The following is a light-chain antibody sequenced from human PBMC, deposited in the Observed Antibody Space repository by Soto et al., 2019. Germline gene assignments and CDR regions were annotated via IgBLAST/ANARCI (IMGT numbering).Light chain of an antibody. V-gene: IGKV3-15*01. J-gene: IGKJ4*01. Sequence: ERVMAQSPATLSVSPGERVTLSCRASQSVSSNLAWYQQKPGQAPRLLIYGASTRATGISARFSGSGSGTEVTLTIISLQSEDFAIYYCQQYYNWPPLTFGGGTKVEIK. CDR2: GAS. CDR1: QSVSSN. CDR3: QQYYNWPPLT.